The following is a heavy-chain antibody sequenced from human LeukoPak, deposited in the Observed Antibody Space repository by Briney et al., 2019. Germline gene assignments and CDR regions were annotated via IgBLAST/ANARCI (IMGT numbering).Heavy chain of an antibody. CDR3: ARGTLVGATTRRGY. Sequence: GGSLRLSCAASGFTFSSYSMNWVRQAPGKGLEWVSSISSSSSYIYYADSVKGRFTISRDNAKNSLYLQMNSLRAEDTAVYYCARGTLVGATTRRGYWGQGTLVTVSS. J-gene: IGHJ4*02. CDR1: GFTFSSYS. D-gene: IGHD1-26*01. CDR2: ISSSSSYI. V-gene: IGHV3-21*01.